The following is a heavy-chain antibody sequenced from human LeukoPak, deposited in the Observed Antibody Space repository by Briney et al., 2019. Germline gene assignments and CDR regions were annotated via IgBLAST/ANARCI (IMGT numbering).Heavy chain of an antibody. CDR3: ARAYSMADLSGRRPMDV. D-gene: IGHD5-24*01. CDR1: GYTFTCYY. CDR2: INPNSGGT. V-gene: IGHV1-2*02. J-gene: IGHJ6*03. Sequence: GGSVQVSCKASGYTFTCYYMHWVRQAPGQGLEWMGWINPNSGGTNYAQKFQGRVTMTRDTSISTAYMELSRLRSDDTAVYYCARAYSMADLSGRRPMDVWGKGTTVTVSS.